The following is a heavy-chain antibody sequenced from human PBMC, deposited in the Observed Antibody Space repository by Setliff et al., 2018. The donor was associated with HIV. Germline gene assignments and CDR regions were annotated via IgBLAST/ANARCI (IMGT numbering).Heavy chain of an antibody. CDR2: LYHSGSA. Sequence: SETLSLTCTVSGGSISSHYWSWIRQPPGKGLEWIGYLYHSGSANYNPSLKSRVTISGDTSKNQFSLKLSSVTAADTAIYYCTRGRASGSANSGWGQGTLVTVSS. CDR3: TRGRASGSANSG. CDR1: GGSISSHY. D-gene: IGHD7-27*01. J-gene: IGHJ4*02. V-gene: IGHV4-59*11.